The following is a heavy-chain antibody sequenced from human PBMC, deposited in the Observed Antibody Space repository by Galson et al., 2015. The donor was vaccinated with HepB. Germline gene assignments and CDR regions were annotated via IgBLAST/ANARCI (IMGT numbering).Heavy chain of an antibody. CDR3: AIIWFGDSPLDY. J-gene: IGHJ4*02. D-gene: IGHD3-10*01. V-gene: IGHV1-18*01. CDR2: ISTYYGTT. Sequence: SVKVSCKASGYDFPTYGFDWVRRAPGPGPEWVGWISTYYGTTKYAPKFQDRLTLTTDSSTRTASMELTSLRLDDTAVYYCAIIWFGDSPLDYWGQGALVTVSS. CDR1: GYDFPTYG.